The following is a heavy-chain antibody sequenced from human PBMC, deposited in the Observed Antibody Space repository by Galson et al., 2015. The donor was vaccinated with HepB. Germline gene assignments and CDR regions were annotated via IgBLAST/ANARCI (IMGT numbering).Heavy chain of an antibody. J-gene: IGHJ4*02. CDR2: ILPIFDGP. Sequence: SVKVSCKASGGAFNTYALTWVRQAPGQGLEWIGGILPIFDGPNYAQKFQGRVTITADNSTSTAYMELRSLRSDDTAVYYCATYCSSTKCDWGVDYWGQGTLVTVSS. D-gene: IGHD2-2*01. CDR1: GGAFNTYA. CDR3: ATYCSSTKCDWGVDY. V-gene: IGHV1-69*06.